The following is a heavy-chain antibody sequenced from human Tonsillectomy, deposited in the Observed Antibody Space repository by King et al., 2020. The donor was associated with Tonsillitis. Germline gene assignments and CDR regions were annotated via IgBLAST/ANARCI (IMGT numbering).Heavy chain of an antibody. CDR2: IYYSGST. V-gene: IGHV4-39*01. CDR1: GGSISSNNYY. D-gene: IGHD5-12*01. J-gene: IGHJ3*02. Sequence: QLQESGPGLVKPSETLSLTCTVSGGSISSNNYYWGWIRQPPGKGLEWIGSIYYSGSTYYNPSLKSRVTISVDTSKNQFSLKLSSVTAADTAVYYCASPRVDKDAFDSWGQGTMVTVSS. CDR3: ASPRVDKDAFDS.